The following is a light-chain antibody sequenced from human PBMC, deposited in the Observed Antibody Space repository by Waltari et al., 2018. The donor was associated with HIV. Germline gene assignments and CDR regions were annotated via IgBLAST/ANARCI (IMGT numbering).Light chain of an antibody. J-gene: IGLJ3*02. CDR2: YNS. CDR1: NIGGKS. Sequence: SYVLTQPPSVSVAPGAAATISCGAWNIGGKSVHWYKQQPGQAPVLVTRYNSDRPSGIPDRISGSNSGHTATLPITSVAAGDEASYYWQVWDSSNEHVVFGGGTELTVL. CDR3: QVWDSSNEHVV. V-gene: IGLV3-21*04.